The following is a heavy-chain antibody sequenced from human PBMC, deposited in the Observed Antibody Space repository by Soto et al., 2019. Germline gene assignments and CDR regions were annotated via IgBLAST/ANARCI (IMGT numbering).Heavy chain of an antibody. CDR3: AKAYHPVPAARGYYYYGMDV. CDR1: GFTFSSYG. CDR2: ISYDGSNK. J-gene: IGHJ6*02. Sequence: GGSLRLSCAASGFTFSSYGMHWVRQAPGKGLEWVAVISYDGSNKYYADSVKGRFTISRDNSKNTLYLQMNSLRAEDTAVYYCAKAYHPVPAARGYYYYGMDVWGQGTTVTVSS. D-gene: IGHD2-2*01. V-gene: IGHV3-30*18.